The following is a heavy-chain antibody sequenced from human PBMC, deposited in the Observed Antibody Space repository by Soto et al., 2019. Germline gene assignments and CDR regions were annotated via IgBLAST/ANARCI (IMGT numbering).Heavy chain of an antibody. D-gene: IGHD6-19*01. Sequence: QVQLVQSGAEVKKPGASVKVSCKASGYTFTSYGISWVRQAPGHGLERMGWISAYNGNTNYAQKLQGRVTMTTDTSTSTAYMELRSRRSDDTAVYYCATGSGRSSSGWLSYYYYYGMDVWGQGTTVTVSS. V-gene: IGHV1-18*01. J-gene: IGHJ6*02. CDR1: GYTFTSYG. CDR3: ATGSGRSSSGWLSYYYYYGMDV. CDR2: ISAYNGNT.